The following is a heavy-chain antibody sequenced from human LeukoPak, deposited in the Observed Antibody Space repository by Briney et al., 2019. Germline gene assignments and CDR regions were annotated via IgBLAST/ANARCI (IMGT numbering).Heavy chain of an antibody. CDR1: GGSISSYY. V-gene: IGHV4-59*01. D-gene: IGHD3-3*01. CDR3: ARDPNYDFWSGYGY. J-gene: IGHJ4*02. CDR2: IYYTGST. Sequence: SETLSLTCTVSGGSISSYYCSWIRQPPGKGLEWIGYIYYTGSTNYNPSLKSRVTISVDTSKNQFSLKLSSVTAADTAVYYCARDPNYDFWSGYGYWGQGTLVTVSS.